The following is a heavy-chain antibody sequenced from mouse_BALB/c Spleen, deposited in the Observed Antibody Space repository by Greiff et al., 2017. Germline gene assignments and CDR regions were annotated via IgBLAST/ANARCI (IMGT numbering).Heavy chain of an antibody. CDR3: ARVPYGSSPYYAMDY. Sequence: EVQRVESGGGLVKPGGSLKLSCAASGFTFSDYYMYWVRQTPEKRLEWVATISDGGSYTYYPDSVKGRFTISRDNAKNNLYLQMSSLKSEDTAMYYCARVPYGSSPYYAMDYWGQGTSVTVSS. V-gene: IGHV5-4*02. CDR1: GFTFSDYY. J-gene: IGHJ4*01. CDR2: ISDGGSYT. D-gene: IGHD1-1*01.